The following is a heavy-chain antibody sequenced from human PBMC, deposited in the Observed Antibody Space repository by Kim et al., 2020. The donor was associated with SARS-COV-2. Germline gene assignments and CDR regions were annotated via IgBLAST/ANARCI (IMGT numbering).Heavy chain of an antibody. V-gene: IGHV3-21*01. CDR1: GFTFSSYS. J-gene: IGHJ6*02. D-gene: IGHD3-22*01. CDR2: ISSSSSYI. Sequence: GGSLRLSCAASGFTFSSYSMNWVRQAPGKGLEWVSSISSSSSYIYYADSVKGRFTISRDNAKNSLYLQMNSLRAEDTAVYYCARANYYDSSGYFPVYYYYGMDVWGQGTTVTVSS. CDR3: ARANYYDSSGYFPVYYYYGMDV.